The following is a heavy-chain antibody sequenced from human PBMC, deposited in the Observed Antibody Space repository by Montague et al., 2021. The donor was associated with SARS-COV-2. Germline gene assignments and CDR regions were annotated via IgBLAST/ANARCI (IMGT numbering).Heavy chain of an antibody. CDR1: GGSFSGYY. CDR2: ITHSGST. CDR3: ARGRYSSSWYGTKYYFDY. D-gene: IGHD6-13*01. Sequence: SQTQSLACAVYGGSFSGYYWSWIRQPPGKGLEWIGEITHSGSTNYNPSLKSRVTISLDTSTNQFSLKLSSVTAADTAVYYCARGRYSSSWYGTKYYFDYWGQGTLVTVAS. V-gene: IGHV4-34*01. J-gene: IGHJ4*02.